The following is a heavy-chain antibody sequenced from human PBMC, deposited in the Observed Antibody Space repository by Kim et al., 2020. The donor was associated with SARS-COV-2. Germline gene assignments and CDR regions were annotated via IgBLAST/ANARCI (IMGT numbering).Heavy chain of an antibody. V-gene: IGHV5-10-1*01. CDR3: ARHLGSYHEYDAFDI. D-gene: IGHD1-26*01. J-gene: IGHJ3*02. CDR1: GYSFTSYW. CDR2: IDPSDSYT. Sequence: GESLKISCKGSGYSFTSYWISWVRQMPGKGLEWMGRIDPSDSYTNYSPSFQGHVTISADNSISTAYLQWSSLKASDTAMYYCARHLGSYHEYDAFDIWGQGTMVTVSS.